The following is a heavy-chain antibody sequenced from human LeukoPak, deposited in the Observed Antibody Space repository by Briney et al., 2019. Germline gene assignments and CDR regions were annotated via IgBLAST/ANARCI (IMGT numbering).Heavy chain of an antibody. CDR2: ISGRRDST. Sequence: GGSLRLSCAASGFTFSSYGMSWVRQAPGRGLEWVSTISGRRDSTSYADSVKGRFTISRDNSKNTLYLQMNSLRAEDTAVYYCAKDPNFYYCMDVWGKGTTVTISS. J-gene: IGHJ6*03. V-gene: IGHV3-23*01. CDR3: AKDPNFYYCMDV. CDR1: GFTFSSYG.